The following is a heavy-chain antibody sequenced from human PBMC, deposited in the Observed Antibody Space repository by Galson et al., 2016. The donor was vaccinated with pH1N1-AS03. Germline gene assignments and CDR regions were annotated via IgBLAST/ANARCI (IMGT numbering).Heavy chain of an antibody. D-gene: IGHD3-22*01. CDR1: GYKFSDSA. V-gene: IGHV3-73*01. CDR2: IRNKTNYYAT. Sequence: SLRLSCAASGYKFSDSAIHWVRQASGKGLEWVGRIRNKTNYYATGYIASVKGRFTISRDDSKDTAYLQMNSLKTEDTAVYYCWGGNYDRSAYYHPAVWGQGTMVTVSS. J-gene: IGHJ3*01. CDR3: WGGNYDRSAYYHPAV.